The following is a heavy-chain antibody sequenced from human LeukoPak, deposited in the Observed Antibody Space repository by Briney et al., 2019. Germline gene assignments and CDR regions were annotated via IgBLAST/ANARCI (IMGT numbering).Heavy chain of an antibody. CDR1: GYTFTSYD. CDR3: ARMYYSDSSGRNWFDP. V-gene: IGHV1-8*01. D-gene: IGHD3-22*01. CDR2: MNPNSGNT. J-gene: IGHJ5*02. Sequence: ASVKVSCKASGYTFTSYDINWVRQATGQGLEWMGWMNPNSGNTGYAQKFQGRVTMTRNTSISTAYMELSSLRSEDTAVYYCARMYYSDSSGRNWFDPWGQGTLVTVSS.